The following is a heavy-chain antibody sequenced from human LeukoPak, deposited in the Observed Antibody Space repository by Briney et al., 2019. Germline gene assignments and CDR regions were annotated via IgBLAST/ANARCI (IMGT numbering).Heavy chain of an antibody. CDR1: GFTFSSYS. J-gene: IGHJ4*02. CDR2: ISSSSTTV. V-gene: IGHV3-48*01. CDR3: ARDLHEYYFDY. Sequence: GGSLRLSCAASGFTFSSYSMNWVRQAPGKGLEWVSYISSSSTTVYYAASVKGRFTLSRENSRNTLYLQMNSLRAEDTAVYYCARDLHEYYFDYWGQGTLVTVSS.